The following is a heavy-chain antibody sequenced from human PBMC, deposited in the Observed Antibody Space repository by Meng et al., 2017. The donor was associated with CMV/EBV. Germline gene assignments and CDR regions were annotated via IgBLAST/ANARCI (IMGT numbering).Heavy chain of an antibody. CDR2: IYYSGST. CDR1: GSSISSGYY. Sequence: SEILSLTCTVSGSSISSGYYWGWIRQPPGKGLEWIGSIYYSGSTYYNPSLKSRVTISVDTSKNQFSLKLSSVTAADTAVYYCARLRGNDFWSGYYTFYYYYGMDVWRQGTTVTVSS. CDR3: ARLRGNDFWSGYYTFYYYYGMDV. D-gene: IGHD3-3*01. J-gene: IGHJ6*02. V-gene: IGHV4-38-2*02.